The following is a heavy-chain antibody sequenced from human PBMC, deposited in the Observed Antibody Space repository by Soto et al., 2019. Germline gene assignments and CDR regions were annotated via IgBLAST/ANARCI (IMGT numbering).Heavy chain of an antibody. CDR3: ARDRGAGWRQWELPRDFDY. V-gene: IGHV3-33*01. CDR1: GFTFSSYG. Sequence: GGSLRLSCAASGFTFSSYGMHWVRQAPGKGLEWVAVIWYDGSNKYYADSVKGRFTISRDNSKNTLYLQMNSLRAEDTAVYYCARDRGAGWRQWELPRDFDYWGQGTLVTVSS. J-gene: IGHJ4*02. CDR2: IWYDGSNK. D-gene: IGHD1-26*01.